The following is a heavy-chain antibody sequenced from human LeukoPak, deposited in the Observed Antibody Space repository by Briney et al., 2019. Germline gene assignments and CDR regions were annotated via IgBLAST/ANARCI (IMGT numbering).Heavy chain of an antibody. D-gene: IGHD6-19*01. J-gene: IGHJ4*02. CDR2: ISYDGSNK. CDR3: AKGSSGWYEDY. CDR1: GFTFSSYG. V-gene: IGHV3-30*18. Sequence: GGSLRLSCAASGFTFSSYGMHWVRQAPGKGLEWVAVISYDGSNKYYADSVKGRFTISRDNSKNTLYLQMNSLRAEDTAVYYCAKGSSGWYEDYWGQGTLATVSS.